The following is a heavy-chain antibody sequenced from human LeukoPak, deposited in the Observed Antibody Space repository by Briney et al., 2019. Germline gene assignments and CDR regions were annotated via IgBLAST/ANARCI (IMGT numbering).Heavy chain of an antibody. V-gene: IGHV3-30*04. CDR2: FTYDGSDR. J-gene: IGHJ3*02. CDR1: GFTFRKYP. Sequence: GGSLRLSCAASGFTFRKYPMHWVRQAPGKGLEWVAVFTYDGSDRYYVDSVKGRFTISRDNSKNTLFLEMNSLRPEDTAVYYCAREADAFDIWGEGTMVTVSS. CDR3: AREADAFDI.